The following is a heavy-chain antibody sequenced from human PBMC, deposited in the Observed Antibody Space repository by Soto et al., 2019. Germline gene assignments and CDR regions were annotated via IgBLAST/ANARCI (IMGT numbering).Heavy chain of an antibody. V-gene: IGHV3-23*01. CDR2: ISGSGGST. Sequence: GGSLRLSCAGSGFTFSGYAMSWVRQPPGKGLEWVSAISGSGGSTYYADSVKGRFTISRDNSKNTLYLQMNSLRAEDTAVYYCARGRRGYGSVYFDHWGQGTLVTVSS. CDR1: GFTFSGYA. D-gene: IGHD3-10*01. J-gene: IGHJ4*02. CDR3: ARGRRGYGSVYFDH.